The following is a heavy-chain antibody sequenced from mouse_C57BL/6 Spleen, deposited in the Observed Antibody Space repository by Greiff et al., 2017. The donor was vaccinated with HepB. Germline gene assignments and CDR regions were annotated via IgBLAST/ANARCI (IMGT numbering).Heavy chain of an antibody. Sequence: QVQLQQSGSELRSPGSSVKLSCKDFDSEVFPIAYMSWVRQKPGHGFEWIGGILPSIGRTIYGEKFEDKATLDADTLSNTAYLELNSLTSEDSAIYYCARGSMVTTPFYYAMDYWGQGTSVTVSS. D-gene: IGHD2-2*01. V-gene: IGHV15-2*01. CDR1: DSEVFPIAY. CDR2: ILPSIGRT. J-gene: IGHJ4*01. CDR3: ARGSMVTTPFYYAMDY.